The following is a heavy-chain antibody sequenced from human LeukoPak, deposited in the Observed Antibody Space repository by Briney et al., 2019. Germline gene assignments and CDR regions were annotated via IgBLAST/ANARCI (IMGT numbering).Heavy chain of an antibody. V-gene: IGHV3-7*02. CDR3: TRYIADSSGSPSPSAFNI. J-gene: IGHJ3*02. CDR1: GFTFSAYW. Sequence: GGSLRLSRAASGFTFSAYWMSWVRQAPGKGLNWVANIKRDGSEKYYVDSVKGRFTISRDNAKNSLYLQMNSLRVEDTAVYYCTRYIADSSGSPSPSAFNIWGQGTMVTVSS. D-gene: IGHD3-22*01. CDR2: IKRDGSEK.